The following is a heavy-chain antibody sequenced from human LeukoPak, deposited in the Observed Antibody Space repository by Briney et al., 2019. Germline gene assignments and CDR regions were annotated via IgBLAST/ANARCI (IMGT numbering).Heavy chain of an antibody. V-gene: IGHV3-30-3*01. J-gene: IGHJ4*02. Sequence: GGSLRLSCAASGFIFSTFAMHWVRQAPGKGLQWVALISYDSTNVRYADSVRGRFTISRDNSKNTLYLQMNSLRGEDTAVYYCARDLPPLDYWGQGTLVTVS. CDR1: GFIFSTFA. CDR3: ARDLPPLDY. CDR2: ISYDSTNV.